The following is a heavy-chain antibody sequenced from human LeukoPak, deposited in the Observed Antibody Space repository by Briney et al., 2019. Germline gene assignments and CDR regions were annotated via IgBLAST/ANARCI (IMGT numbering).Heavy chain of an antibody. Sequence: PSETLSLTCAVYGGSFSGYYWSWIRQPPGKGLEWIGEINHSGSTNCNPSLKSRVTISVDTSKNQFSLKLSSVTAADTAVYYCARGDVVVIAFDIWGQGTMVTVSS. J-gene: IGHJ3*02. CDR3: ARGDVVVIAFDI. D-gene: IGHD3-22*01. V-gene: IGHV4-34*01. CDR1: GGSFSGYY. CDR2: INHSGST.